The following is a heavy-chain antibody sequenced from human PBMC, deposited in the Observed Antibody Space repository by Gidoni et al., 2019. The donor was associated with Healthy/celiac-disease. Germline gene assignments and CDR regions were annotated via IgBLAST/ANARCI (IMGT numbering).Heavy chain of an antibody. J-gene: IGHJ4*02. V-gene: IGHV4-39*01. D-gene: IGHD3-3*01. CDR1: GGSISSSSYY. Sequence: QLQLQESGPGLVKPSETLSLTGTVYGGSISSSSYYWGWIRQPPGKGLEWIGSIYYSGSTYYNPSLKSRVTISVDTSKNQFSLKLSSVTAADTAVYYCARRPTTRSLIYYFDYWGQGTLVTVSS. CDR2: IYYSGST. CDR3: ARRPTTRSLIYYFDY.